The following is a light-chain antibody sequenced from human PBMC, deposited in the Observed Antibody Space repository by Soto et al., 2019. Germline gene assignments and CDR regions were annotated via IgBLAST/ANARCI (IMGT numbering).Light chain of an antibody. J-gene: IGLJ1*01. V-gene: IGLV1-40*01. CDR1: SSNIGANYD. Sequence: QSVLTQPPSVSGAPGQRVTISCTGSSSNIGANYDVHWYQHLPGTAPRLLIYVNINRPSGVPDRFSGSKSGTSASLAITGLQAEDEADYYCQSYDRSLSGSYVFGTGAKGTV. CDR2: VNI. CDR3: QSYDRSLSGSYV.